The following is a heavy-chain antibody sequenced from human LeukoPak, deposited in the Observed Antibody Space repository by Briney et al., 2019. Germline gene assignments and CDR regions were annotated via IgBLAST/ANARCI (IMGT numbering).Heavy chain of an antibody. D-gene: IGHD3-22*01. J-gene: IGHJ4*02. CDR2: IYSDGST. Sequence: SETLSLTCTVSGGSIRSYYWSWIRQPAGKGLEWIGRIYSDGSTNFNPSLKSRVTMSVDTSKNQFSLRLSSVTAADTAMYYCARVYYDSSGYHDFFDHWGQGTLVTASS. V-gene: IGHV4-4*07. CDR1: GGSIRSYY. CDR3: ARVYYDSSGYHDFFDH.